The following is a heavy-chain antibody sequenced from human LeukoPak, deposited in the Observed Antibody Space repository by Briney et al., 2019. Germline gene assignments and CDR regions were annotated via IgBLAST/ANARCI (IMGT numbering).Heavy chain of an antibody. CDR3: ARGRGVPKRNHNTGRWFDP. J-gene: IGHJ5*02. CDR1: GGSFSGYY. Sequence: PSETLSLTYAVYGGSFSGYYWSWIRQPPGKGLEWIGEINHSGSTNYNPSLKSRVTISVDTSKNQFSLKLSSVTAADTAVYYCARGRGVPKRNHNTGRWFDPWGQGTLVTVSS. V-gene: IGHV4-34*01. D-gene: IGHD1-14*01. CDR2: INHSGST.